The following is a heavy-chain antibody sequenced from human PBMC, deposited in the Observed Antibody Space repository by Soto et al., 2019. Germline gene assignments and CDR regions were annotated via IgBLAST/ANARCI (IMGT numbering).Heavy chain of an antibody. Sequence: GGSLRLSCAASGFSVSRNYMSWVRQAPGKGLEWVSVIYSGGNTYYADSVKGRFTISRHNSKNTLYLQMNSLRAEDTAVYYCAREGINYYDSSGDRQGGMDVWGQGTTVTVSS. D-gene: IGHD3-22*01. V-gene: IGHV3-53*04. CDR2: IYSGGNT. J-gene: IGHJ6*02. CDR3: AREGINYYDSSGDRQGGMDV. CDR1: GFSVSRNY.